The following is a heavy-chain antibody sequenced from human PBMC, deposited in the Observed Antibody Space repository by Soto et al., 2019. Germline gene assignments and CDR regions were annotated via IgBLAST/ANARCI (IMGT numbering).Heavy chain of an antibody. V-gene: IGHV3-7*01. Sequence: GGSLRLSCAASGFTFSSYWMSWVRQAPGKGLEWVANIKQDGSEKYYVDSVKGRFTISRDNAKNSLYLQMNSLRAEDTAVYYCARANFWSGYEYYFDYWGQGTLVTVS. CDR1: GFTFSSYW. J-gene: IGHJ4*02. CDR2: IKQDGSEK. CDR3: ARANFWSGYEYYFDY. D-gene: IGHD3-3*01.